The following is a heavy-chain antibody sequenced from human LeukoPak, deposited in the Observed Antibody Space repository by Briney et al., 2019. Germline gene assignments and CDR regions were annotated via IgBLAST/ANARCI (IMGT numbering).Heavy chain of an antibody. CDR3: AVYSSTLYYYYGMDV. Sequence: GSSVKLSCKASGGTFSSYAISWVRQAPGQGLEWMGGIIPIFGTANYAQKFQGRVTITADESTSTAYMELSSLRSEDTAVYYCAVYSSTLYYYYGMDVWGKGTTVTVSS. D-gene: IGHD6-13*01. J-gene: IGHJ6*04. CDR1: GGTFSSYA. CDR2: IIPIFGTA. V-gene: IGHV1-69*01.